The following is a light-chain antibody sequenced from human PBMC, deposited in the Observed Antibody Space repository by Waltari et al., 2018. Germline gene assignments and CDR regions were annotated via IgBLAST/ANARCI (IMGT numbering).Light chain of an antibody. CDR2: WAS. V-gene: IGKV4-1*01. CDR3: QQYYSTPWT. CDR1: QSVLSSSHNKNC. Sequence: DIVMTQSPDSLAVSLGERATINCTSSQSVLSSSHNKNCLGWYQQKPGQPPKLLIYWASTRESGVPDRFSGSGSGTDFTLTISSLQAEDVAVYYCQQYYSTPWTFGQGTKVEIK. J-gene: IGKJ1*01.